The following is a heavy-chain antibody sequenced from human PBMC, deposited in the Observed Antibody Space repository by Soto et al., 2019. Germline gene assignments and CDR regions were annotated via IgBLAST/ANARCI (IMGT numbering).Heavy chain of an antibody. CDR1: GFTFSSYA. D-gene: IGHD4-17*01. J-gene: IGHJ4*02. Sequence: EVQLLESGGGLGQPGGSLRLSCAASGFTFSSYAMSWVRQAPGKGLEWVSGLSGTGGRTYYADSVKGRFTISRDNSKNTLYLQMNSLRAEDTAVYYCAKSNYGAPVYSGFDYWGQGTLVTVSS. V-gene: IGHV3-23*01. CDR2: LSGTGGRT. CDR3: AKSNYGAPVYSGFDY.